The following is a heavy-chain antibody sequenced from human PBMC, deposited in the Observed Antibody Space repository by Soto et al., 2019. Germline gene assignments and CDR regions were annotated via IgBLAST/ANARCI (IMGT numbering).Heavy chain of an antibody. CDR2: VSPPFRTS. V-gene: IGHV1-69*01. CDR1: GVSFNNNG. CDR3: ARVLYYGSGSYSPYGMDV. Sequence: QVQLVQSGAEVKKPGSSVKVSCKTSGVSFNNNGIGWVRQAPGHGLEWMGGVSPPFRTSNYARKFQGRISITADASTGTVNMELSRLTSEDTAQYYCARVLYYGSGSYSPYGMDVWRQGTTVTVSS. D-gene: IGHD3-10*01. J-gene: IGHJ6*02.